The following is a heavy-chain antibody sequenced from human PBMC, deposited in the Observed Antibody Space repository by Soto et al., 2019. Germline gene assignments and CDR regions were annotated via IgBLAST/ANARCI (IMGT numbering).Heavy chain of an antibody. Sequence: GGSLRLSCAASGFTFSDYYMSWIRQAPGKGLEWVSYISSSGSTIYYADSVKGRFTISRDNAKNSLYLQMNSLRAEDTAVYYCARRGRSPYDSSGYYYYWYFDLWGRGTLVTVSS. CDR1: GFTFSDYY. CDR3: ARRGRSPYDSSGYYYYWYFDL. V-gene: IGHV3-11*01. CDR2: ISSSGSTI. J-gene: IGHJ2*01. D-gene: IGHD3-22*01.